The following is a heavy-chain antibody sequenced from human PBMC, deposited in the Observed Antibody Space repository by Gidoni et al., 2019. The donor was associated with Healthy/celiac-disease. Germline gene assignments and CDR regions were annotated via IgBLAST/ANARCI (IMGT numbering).Heavy chain of an antibody. D-gene: IGHD6-6*01. CDR1: GFSLSTRGMC. J-gene: IGHJ4*02. V-gene: IGHV2-70*15. CDR3: ARIKLSSSSAGLTFFDY. Sequence: QVTLRESGPALVKPTQTLTLTCTFSGFSLSTRGMCVSWIRQPPGKALEWLARIDWDDDKYYSTSLKTRLTISKDTSKNQVVLTMTNMDPVDTATYYCARIKLSSSSAGLTFFDYWGQGTLVTVSS. CDR2: IDWDDDK.